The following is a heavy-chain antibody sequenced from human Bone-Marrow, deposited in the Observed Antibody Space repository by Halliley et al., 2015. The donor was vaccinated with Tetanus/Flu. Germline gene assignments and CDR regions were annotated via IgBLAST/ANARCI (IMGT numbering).Heavy chain of an antibody. J-gene: IGHJ4*02. CDR2: IHYTGST. D-gene: IGHD6-25*01. V-gene: IGHV4-59*01. CDR1: GGSISTYY. Sequence: GLVKPSETLSLTCTVSGGSISTYYWSWIRQAPGKGLEWIAYIHYTGSTSYNPSLRSRATISVDTSKNQLSLRLRSVTAADTAVYFCAREYSSVEYWGQGTLVTVSS. CDR3: AREYSSVEY.